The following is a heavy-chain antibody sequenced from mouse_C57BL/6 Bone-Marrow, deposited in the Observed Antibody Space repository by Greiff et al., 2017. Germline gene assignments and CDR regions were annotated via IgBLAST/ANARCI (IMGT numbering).Heavy chain of an antibody. V-gene: IGHV5-17*01. J-gene: IGHJ3*01. D-gene: IGHD1-1*01. CDR2: ISSGSSTI. Sequence: DVKLVESGGGLVKPGGSLKLSCAASGFTFSDYGMHWVRQAPEKGLEWVAYISSGSSTIYYADTVKGRFTISRDNAKNTLFLQMTSLRSEDTAMYYCARDYGSSLEFAYWGQGTLVTVSA. CDR1: GFTFSDYG. CDR3: ARDYGSSLEFAY.